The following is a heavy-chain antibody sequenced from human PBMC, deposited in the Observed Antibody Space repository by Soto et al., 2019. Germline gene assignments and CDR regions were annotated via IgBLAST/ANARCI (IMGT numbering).Heavy chain of an antibody. D-gene: IGHD3-10*01. J-gene: IGHJ4*02. CDR1: GGSISSSSYH. CDR2: VFYLGRT. Sequence: LTCTVSGGSISSSSYHWGWIRQPPGKGLEWIGSVFYLGRTYNNPSLRSRVTMSVDTSKNQFSLNLSSLTVLDTAVYYCARQGGSGNYYNGLDYLDSCGQGTLVTVYS. CDR3: ARQGGSGNYYNGLDYLDS. V-gene: IGHV4-39*01.